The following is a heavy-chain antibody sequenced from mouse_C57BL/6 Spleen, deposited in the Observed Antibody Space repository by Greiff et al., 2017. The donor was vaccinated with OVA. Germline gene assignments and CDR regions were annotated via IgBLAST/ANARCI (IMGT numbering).Heavy chain of an antibody. D-gene: IGHD4-1*01. V-gene: IGHV1-80*01. J-gene: IGHJ2*01. Sequence: QVHVKQSGAELVKPGASVKISCKASGYAFSSYWMHWVKQRPGKGLEWIGQIYPGDGDTNYNGKFKGKATLTADKSSSTAYMQLSSLTSEDSAVYFCARHNWADYWGQGTTLTVSS. CDR1: GYAFSSYW. CDR3: ARHNWADY. CDR2: IYPGDGDT.